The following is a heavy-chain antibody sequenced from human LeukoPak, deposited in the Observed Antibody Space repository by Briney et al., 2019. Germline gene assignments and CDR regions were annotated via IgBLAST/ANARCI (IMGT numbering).Heavy chain of an antibody. Sequence: SVKVSCKASGGTFSSYAISWVRQAPGQGLEWMGGIIPIFGTANYAQKLQGRVTITTDESTSTAYMELSSLRSEDTAVYYCAGSRDGYGGYYYYMDVWGEGTTVTVSS. CDR1: GGTFSSYA. J-gene: IGHJ6*03. V-gene: IGHV1-69*05. D-gene: IGHD5-24*01. CDR3: AGSRDGYGGYYYYMDV. CDR2: IIPIFGTA.